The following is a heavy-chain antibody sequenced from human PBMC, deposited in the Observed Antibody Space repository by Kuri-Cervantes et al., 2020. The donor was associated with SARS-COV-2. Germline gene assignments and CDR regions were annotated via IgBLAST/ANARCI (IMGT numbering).Heavy chain of an antibody. D-gene: IGHD1-26*01. CDR2: ISYDGSNK. Sequence: LTCAASGFTFSSYAMHWVRQAPGKGLEWVAVISYDGSNKYYADSVRGRFTISRDNSKNTLYLQMNSLRAEDTAVYYCASALLLALDYWGQGTLVTVSS. CDR1: GFTFSSYA. J-gene: IGHJ4*02. V-gene: IGHV3-30-3*01. CDR3: ASALLLALDY.